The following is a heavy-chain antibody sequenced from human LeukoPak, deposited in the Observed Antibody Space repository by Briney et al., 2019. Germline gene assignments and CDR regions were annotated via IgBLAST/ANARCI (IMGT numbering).Heavy chain of an antibody. Sequence: GGSLRLSCAASGFTFSNYGMHWVRQAPGKGLEWVAVISYDGSNTFYADSVKGRFTISRDNSKNTLYLQVNSLRAEDTAVYYCAKDPHSSGWYFTAFDYWGQGTLVSVSS. CDR2: ISYDGSNT. J-gene: IGHJ4*02. V-gene: IGHV3-30*18. D-gene: IGHD6-19*01. CDR1: GFTFSNYG. CDR3: AKDPHSSGWYFTAFDY.